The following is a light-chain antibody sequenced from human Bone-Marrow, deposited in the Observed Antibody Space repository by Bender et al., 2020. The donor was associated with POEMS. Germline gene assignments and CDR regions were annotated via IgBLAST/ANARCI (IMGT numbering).Light chain of an antibody. CDR2: EVN. V-gene: IGLV2-23*02. CDR3: CSYAGSRTYV. CDR1: SSNVGNYNF. Sequence: QSALTQPASVSGSPGQSIAISCSGSSSNVGNYNFVSWYQQYPGKAPKVLIYEVNKRPSAVSDRFSGSKSGNTASLTISGLQAEDEAVYYCCSYAGSRTYVFGAGTTVTVL. J-gene: IGLJ1*01.